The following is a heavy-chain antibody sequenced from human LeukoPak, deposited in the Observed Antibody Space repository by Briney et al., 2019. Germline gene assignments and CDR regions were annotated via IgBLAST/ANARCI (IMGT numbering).Heavy chain of an antibody. Sequence: GGSLRLSCAASGFTFSSYSMNWVRQAPGKGLEWVSSISSSSSYIYYADSVKGRFTISRDNAKNSLYLQMNSLRAEDTAVYYCARMLGPGSSGSKLYFTAFFDYWGQGTLVTVSS. CDR1: GFTFSSYS. CDR2: ISSSSSYI. V-gene: IGHV3-21*01. J-gene: IGHJ4*02. CDR3: ARMLGPGSSGSKLYFTAFFDY. D-gene: IGHD3-22*01.